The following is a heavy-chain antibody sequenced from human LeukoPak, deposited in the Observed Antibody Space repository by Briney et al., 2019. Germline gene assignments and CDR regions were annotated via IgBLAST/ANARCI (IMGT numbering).Heavy chain of an antibody. J-gene: IGHJ4*02. V-gene: IGHV3-30*02. D-gene: IGHD5-18*01. CDR1: GFTFSSYG. Sequence: GGSLRLSCAASGFTFSSYGMHWVRQAPGKGLEWVAFMRYDGSNKYYADSVKGRFTISRDNAKNSLYLQMNSLRAEDTAVYYCARAITNYGYIFDYWGQGTLVTVSS. CDR3: ARAITNYGYIFDY. CDR2: MRYDGSNK.